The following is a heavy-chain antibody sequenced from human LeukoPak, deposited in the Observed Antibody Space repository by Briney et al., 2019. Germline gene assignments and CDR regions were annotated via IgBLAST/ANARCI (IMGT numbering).Heavy chain of an antibody. CDR2: ISGSGGST. CDR1: GFTFSSYA. CDR3: AKCYDFWSGYYPY. D-gene: IGHD3-3*01. Sequence: PGGSLRLSCAASGFTFSSYAMSWVRQAPGKGLEWVSAISGSGGSTYYADSVKGRFTISRDNSKSTLYLQMNSLRAEDTAVYYCAKCYDFWSGYYPYWGQGTLVTVSS. V-gene: IGHV3-23*01. J-gene: IGHJ4*02.